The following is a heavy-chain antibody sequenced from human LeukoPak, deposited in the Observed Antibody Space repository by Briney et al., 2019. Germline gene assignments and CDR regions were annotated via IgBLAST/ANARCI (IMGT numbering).Heavy chain of an antibody. CDR2: INPNSGGT. J-gene: IGHJ6*03. V-gene: IGHV1-2*02. D-gene: IGHD2-2*01. CDR1: GYTFTGYY. Sequence: ASVKVSCKASGYTFTGYYMHWVRQAPGQGLEWMGWINPNSGGTNYAQKFQGRVTMTRDTSISTAYMALSRLRSDDTAVYYCARGVSRSYYYYYIDVWGKGTTVTISS. CDR3: ARGVSRSYYYYYIDV.